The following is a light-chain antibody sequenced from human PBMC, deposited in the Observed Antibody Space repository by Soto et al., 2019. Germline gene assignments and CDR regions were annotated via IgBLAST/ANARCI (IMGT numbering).Light chain of an antibody. V-gene: IGKV3-20*01. CDR2: GAS. J-gene: IGKJ1*01. Sequence: EIVLTQSPGTLSLSPGDRATLSCRASQSVSSSYLAWYQQKPGQAPGLLIYGASSRATGIPDRFSGSGSGRDFTLTISRLEPEDFAVYYSQQYGRSPWTFGQGTKVEVK. CDR1: QSVSSSY. CDR3: QQYGRSPWT.